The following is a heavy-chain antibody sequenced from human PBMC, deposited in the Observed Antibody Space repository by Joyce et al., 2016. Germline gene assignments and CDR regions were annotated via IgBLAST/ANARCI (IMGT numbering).Heavy chain of an antibody. CDR1: GYTFTGHY. CDR2: IRPDRGDT. Sequence: QVQLVQSGPEVKKPGASVKVSCKTSGYTFTGHYLHWVRQAPGQGLEGLGWIRPDRGDTNYAKKFQGRITLTRDTSITTAYMELRWLRSDDTAAYYCARGGSKWVNWFDPWGQGTLVTV. V-gene: IGHV1-2*02. J-gene: IGHJ5*02. D-gene: IGHD1-26*01. CDR3: ARGGSKWVNWFDP.